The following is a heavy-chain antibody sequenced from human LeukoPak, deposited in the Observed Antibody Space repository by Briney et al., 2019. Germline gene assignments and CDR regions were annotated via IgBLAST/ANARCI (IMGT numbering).Heavy chain of an antibody. J-gene: IGHJ5*02. V-gene: IGHV4-59*01. Sequence: PSETLSLTCTVSGGSISSSYWSWIRQPPGKGLEWIGYIRYSGSANYNPSLKSRVTISVDTSKNQFSLKLSSVTAADTAVYYCARGATNWFDPWGQGTLVTVSS. CDR3: ARGATNWFDP. CDR2: IRYSGSA. D-gene: IGHD5-12*01. CDR1: GGSISSSY.